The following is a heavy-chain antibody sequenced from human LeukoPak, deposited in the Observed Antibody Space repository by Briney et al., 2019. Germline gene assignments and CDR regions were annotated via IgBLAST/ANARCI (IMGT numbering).Heavy chain of an antibody. CDR2: ISSSGSPI. CDR1: GFTFSSYS. Sequence: GGSLRLSCAASGFTFSSYSMNWVRQAPGKGLEWVSYISSSGSPIYYADSVKGRFTTSRDSAKNSLDLQMNSLRVEDTAVYYYARDLGGSSKPDYWGQGTLVTVSS. CDR3: ARDLGGSSKPDY. V-gene: IGHV3-48*04. J-gene: IGHJ4*02. D-gene: IGHD1-26*01.